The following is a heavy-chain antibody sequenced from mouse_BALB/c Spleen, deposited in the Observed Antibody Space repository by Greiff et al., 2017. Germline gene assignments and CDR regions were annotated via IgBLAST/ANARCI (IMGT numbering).Heavy chain of an antibody. CDR2: INSNGGST. V-gene: IGHV5-6-2*01. CDR3: ARGVRSYYAMDY. CDR1: GFTFSSYY. J-gene: IGHJ4*01. Sequence: DVMLVESGGGLVKLGGSLKLSCAASGFTFSSYYMSWVRQTPEKRLELVAAINSNGGSTYYPDTVKGRFTISRDNAKNTLYLQMSSLKSEDTALYYCARGVRSYYAMDYWGQGTSVTVSS. D-gene: IGHD2-14*01.